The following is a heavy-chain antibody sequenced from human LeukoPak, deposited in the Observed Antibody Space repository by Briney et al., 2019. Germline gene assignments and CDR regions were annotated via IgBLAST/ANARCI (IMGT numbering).Heavy chain of an antibody. V-gene: IGHV3-20*04. J-gene: IGHJ4*02. CDR1: GFTLDDYG. D-gene: IGHD6-19*01. Sequence: AGGSVRLSCAASGFTLDDYGMSCVRQAPRKGLEWVSGINWNGGSTRYADSVKGLFTISRDNAKNSLYLQMDSLRSKDTAFYYCARQAEPWLDSFDYWGQGTLVTVSS. CDR2: INWNGGST. CDR3: ARQAEPWLDSFDY.